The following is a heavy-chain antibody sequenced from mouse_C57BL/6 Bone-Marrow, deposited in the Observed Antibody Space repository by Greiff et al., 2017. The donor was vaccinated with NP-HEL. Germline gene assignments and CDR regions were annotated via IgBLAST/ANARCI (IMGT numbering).Heavy chain of an antibody. D-gene: IGHD1-1*01. CDR3: AKPHYYGSSYWYFDV. CDR2: IWGDGST. J-gene: IGHJ1*03. Sequence: VQVVESGPGLVAPSQCLSISCTVSGFSLTSYGVSWVRQPPGKGLEWMGVIWGDGSTNYHSALISSQSISKDNSKSQVFLKLNSMHTVDTATYYCAKPHYYGSSYWYFDVWGTGTTVTVSS. V-gene: IGHV2-3*01. CDR1: GFSLTSYG.